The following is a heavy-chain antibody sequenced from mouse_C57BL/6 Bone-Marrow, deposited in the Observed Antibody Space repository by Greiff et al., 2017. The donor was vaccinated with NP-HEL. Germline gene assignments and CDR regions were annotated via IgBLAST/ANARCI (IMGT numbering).Heavy chain of an antibody. CDR1: GYTFTSYG. Sequence: LQESGAELARPGASVKLSCKASGYTFTSYGISWVKQRTGQGLEWIGEIYPRSGNTYYNEKFKGKATLTADKSSSTAYMELRSLTSEDSAVYFCARPPNYYGSSPYYFDYWGQGTTLTVSS. V-gene: IGHV1-81*01. CDR3: ARPPNYYGSSPYYFDY. D-gene: IGHD1-1*01. CDR2: IYPRSGNT. J-gene: IGHJ2*01.